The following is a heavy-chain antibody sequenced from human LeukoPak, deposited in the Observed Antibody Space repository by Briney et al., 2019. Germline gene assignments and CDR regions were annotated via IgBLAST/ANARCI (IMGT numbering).Heavy chain of an antibody. CDR1: GFTFSSYS. CDR2: ISSSSSYI. V-gene: IGHV3-21*01. J-gene: IGHJ4*02. CDR3: ARGGIVGATWNYFDY. D-gene: IGHD1-26*01. Sequence: GGSLRLSCAASGFTFSSYSMNWVRQAPGKRLEWVSSISSSSSYIYYADSVKGRFTISRDNAKNSLYLQMNSLRAEDTAVYYCARGGIVGATWNYFDYWGQGTLVTVSS.